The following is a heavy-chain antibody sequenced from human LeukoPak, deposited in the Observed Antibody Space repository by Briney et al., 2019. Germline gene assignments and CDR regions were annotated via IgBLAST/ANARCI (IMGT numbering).Heavy chain of an antibody. V-gene: IGHV3-30-3*01. J-gene: IGHJ3*02. CDR3: ARGYTKIVVVDDAFDI. D-gene: IGHD3-22*01. Sequence: GGSLRLSCAASGFTFSSYAMHWVRQAPGKGLEWVAVISYDGSNKYYADSVKGRFTISRDNAKNSLYLQMNSLRAEDTAVYYCARGYTKIVVVDDAFDIWGQGTMVTVSS. CDR1: GFTFSSYA. CDR2: ISYDGSNK.